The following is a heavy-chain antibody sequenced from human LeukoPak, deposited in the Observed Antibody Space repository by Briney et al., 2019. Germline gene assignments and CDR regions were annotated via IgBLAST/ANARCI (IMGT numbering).Heavy chain of an antibody. CDR3: ARDRPGEEEYYYGMDV. V-gene: IGHV3-21*01. Sequence: GGSLRLSCAASGFTFSTYSMNWVRQAPGKGLEWVSSISSSGGYIFDADSVKGRFTISRDNAKNSLYLQMDSLRDEDTAVYYCARDRPGEEEYYYGMDVWGQGTTVTVSS. D-gene: IGHD3-10*01. CDR1: GFTFSTYS. J-gene: IGHJ6*02. CDR2: ISSSGGYI.